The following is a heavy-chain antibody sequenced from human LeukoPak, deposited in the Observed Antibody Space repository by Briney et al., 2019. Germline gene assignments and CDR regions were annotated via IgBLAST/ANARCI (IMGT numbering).Heavy chain of an antibody. CDR2: ISGSGETT. J-gene: IGHJ4*02. CDR1: GFTFSSYA. V-gene: IGHV3-23*01. CDR3: AKETPHFDY. Sequence: AGGSLRLSCAASGFTFSSYAMSWVRQAPGKGLEWVSVISGSGETTYYADSVKGRFTVSRDNSKNTLYLQMNSLRAGDTAVYYCAKETPHFDYWGQGTLVTVSS.